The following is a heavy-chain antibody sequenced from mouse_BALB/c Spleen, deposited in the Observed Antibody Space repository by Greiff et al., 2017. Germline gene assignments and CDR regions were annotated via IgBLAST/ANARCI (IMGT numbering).Heavy chain of an antibody. CDR1: GFNIKDYY. CDR2: IDPENGDT. V-gene: IGHV14-4*02. CDR3: NAWEYGKNYAMDY. D-gene: IGHD2-10*02. Sequence: VQLQQSGAELVRSGASVKLSCTASGFNIKDYYMHWVKQRPEQGLEWIGWIDPENGDTEYAPKFQGKATMTADTSSNTAYLQLSSLTSEDTAVYYCNAWEYGKNYAMDYWGQGTSVTVSS. J-gene: IGHJ4*01.